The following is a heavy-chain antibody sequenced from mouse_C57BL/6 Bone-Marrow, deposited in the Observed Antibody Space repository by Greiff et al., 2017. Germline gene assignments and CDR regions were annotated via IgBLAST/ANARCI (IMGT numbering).Heavy chain of an antibody. J-gene: IGHJ2*01. CDR1: GYTFTSYW. V-gene: IGHV1-7*01. CDR2: INPGSGNT. CDR3: ARMEYDYYFDY. Sequence: VQLQQSGAELVKPGASVKMSCKASGYTFTSYWMHWVKQRPGQGLEWIGYINPGSGNTKYNQKFKDKATLTADKSSSTAYMQMSSLTYEDSAVYDCARMEYDYYFDYWGQGTTLTVSS. D-gene: IGHD2-4*01.